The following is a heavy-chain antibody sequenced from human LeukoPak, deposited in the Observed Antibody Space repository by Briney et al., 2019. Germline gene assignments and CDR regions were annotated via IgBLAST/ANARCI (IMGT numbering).Heavy chain of an antibody. CDR2: INSDGSST. Sequence: GGSLRLSCAASGFTFSSYWMHWVRQVPGKGLVWVSHINSDGSSTNYADSVKGRFTISRDNAKNTLYLQMNSLRAEDTAVYFCARDKVYYGSGTYGYWGQGTLVTVSS. J-gene: IGHJ4*02. V-gene: IGHV3-74*01. CDR1: GFTFSSYW. CDR3: ARDKVYYGSGTYGY. D-gene: IGHD3-10*01.